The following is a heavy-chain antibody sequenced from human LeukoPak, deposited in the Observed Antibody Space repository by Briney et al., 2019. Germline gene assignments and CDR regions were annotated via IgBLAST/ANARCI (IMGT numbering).Heavy chain of an antibody. J-gene: IGHJ4*02. Sequence: SGTLSLTCTVSGGSISSYYWSWIRQPPGKGLEWIGYIYYSGSTNYNPSLKSRVTISVDTSKNQFSLKLSSVTAADTAVYYCARLVGATTRAFDYWGQGTLVTVSS. D-gene: IGHD1-26*01. V-gene: IGHV4-59*01. CDR1: GGSISSYY. CDR3: ARLVGATTRAFDY. CDR2: IYYSGST.